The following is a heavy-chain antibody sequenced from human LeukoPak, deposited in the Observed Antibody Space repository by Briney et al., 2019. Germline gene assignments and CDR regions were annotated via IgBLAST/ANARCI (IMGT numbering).Heavy chain of an antibody. V-gene: IGHV1-24*01. CDR3: ATQRQPVYYYYMDV. Sequence: ASVEVSCKVSGYTLTELSMHWVRQAPGKGLEGMGGFYPEDGETIYAQKFQGRVTMTEDTSTDTAYMELSSLRSEDTAVYYCATQRQPVYYYYMDVWGKGTTVTVSS. J-gene: IGHJ6*03. CDR2: FYPEDGET. D-gene: IGHD6-13*01. CDR1: GYTLTELS.